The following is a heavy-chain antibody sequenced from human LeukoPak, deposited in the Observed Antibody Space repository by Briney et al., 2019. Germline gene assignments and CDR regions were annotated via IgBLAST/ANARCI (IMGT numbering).Heavy chain of an antibody. Sequence: PSETLSLTCTVSGGSISSSSYYWGWIRQPPGKGLEWIGSIYYSGSTYYNPSLKSRVTISVDTSKNQFSLKLRSVTAADTAVYYCARELYCGGDCSDYWGQGTLVTVSS. CDR1: GGSISSSSYY. J-gene: IGHJ4*02. CDR3: ARELYCGGDCSDY. CDR2: IYYSGST. D-gene: IGHD2-21*02. V-gene: IGHV4-39*07.